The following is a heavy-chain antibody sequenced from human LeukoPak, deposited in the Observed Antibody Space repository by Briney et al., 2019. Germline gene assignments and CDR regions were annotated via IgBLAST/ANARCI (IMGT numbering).Heavy chain of an antibody. D-gene: IGHD3-22*01. CDR3: ARDLMTTMIVATGWFDP. V-gene: IGHV4-34*01. J-gene: IGHJ5*02. CDR1: GGSFSGYY. CDR2: INHSGST. Sequence: SETLSLTCAVYGGSFSGYYWSWIRQPPGKGLEWIGEINHSGSTNYNPSLKSRVTMSVDTSKNQFSLKLSSVTAADTAVYYCARDLMTTMIVATGWFDPWGQGTLVTVSS.